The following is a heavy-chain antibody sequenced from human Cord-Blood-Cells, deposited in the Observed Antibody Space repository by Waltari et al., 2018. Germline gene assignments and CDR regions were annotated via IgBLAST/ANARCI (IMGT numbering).Heavy chain of an antibody. D-gene: IGHD1-26*01. Sequence: EVQLVESGGGLVKPGGSLRPSCAASGFTFSSQIRNRRPQAPGKGLEWVSSISSSSSYIYYADSVKGRFTISRDNAKNSLYLQMNSLRAEDTAVYYCARDPEVGATFAFDIWGQGTMVTVSS. CDR3: ARDPEVGATFAFDI. CDR2: ISSSSSYI. J-gene: IGHJ3*02. CDR1: GFTFSSQI. V-gene: IGHV3-21*01.